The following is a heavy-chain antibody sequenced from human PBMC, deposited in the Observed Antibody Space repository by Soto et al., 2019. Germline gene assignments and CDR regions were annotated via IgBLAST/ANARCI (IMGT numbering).Heavy chain of an antibody. D-gene: IGHD3-10*01. CDR2: INHSGST. J-gene: IGHJ6*02. CDR1: GGSFSGYD. CDR3: ASRIRGVIKGSAGYGMDV. Sequence: SETLSLTCAVYGGSFSGYDWTWIRQPPGTGLEWIGEINHSGSTNYNPSLKSRVTISVDTSKNQFSLKLTSVTASDTAMYYCASRIRGVIKGSAGYGMDVWGQGTTITVSS. V-gene: IGHV4-34*01.